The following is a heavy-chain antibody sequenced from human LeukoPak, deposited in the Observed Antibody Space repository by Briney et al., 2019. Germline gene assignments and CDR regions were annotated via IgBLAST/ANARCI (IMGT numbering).Heavy chain of an antibody. CDR1: GYTFTSYY. CDR3: ARVGYYGSGRKNWFDP. Sequence: ATVKVSCKASGYTFTSYYMHWVRQAPGQGLEWMGIINPSGGSTSYAQKFQGRVTMTRDTSTSTVYMELSSLRSEDTAVYYCARVGYYGSGRKNWFDPWGQGTLVTVSS. J-gene: IGHJ5*02. D-gene: IGHD3-10*01. CDR2: INPSGGST. V-gene: IGHV1-46*01.